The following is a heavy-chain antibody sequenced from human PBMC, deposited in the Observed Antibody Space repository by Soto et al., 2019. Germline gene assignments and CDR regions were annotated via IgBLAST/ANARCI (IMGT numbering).Heavy chain of an antibody. V-gene: IGHV3-9*01. CDR3: AKDMENGYNPYYYYGMDV. CDR2: ISWNSVSI. J-gene: IGHJ6*02. Sequence: EVQLVESGGDLVQPGRSLRLSCAASGFNFNDYGMHWVRQAPGKGLEWVSSISWNSVSIGYADSVKGRFTISRDNAKNSRYLQVNSLRAEDTALYYCAKDMENGYNPYYYYGMDVWGQGTTVTVSS. CDR1: GFNFNDYG. D-gene: IGHD3-10*01.